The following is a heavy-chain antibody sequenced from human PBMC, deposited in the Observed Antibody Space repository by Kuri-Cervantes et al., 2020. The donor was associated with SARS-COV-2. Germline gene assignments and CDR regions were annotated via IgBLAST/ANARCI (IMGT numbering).Heavy chain of an antibody. D-gene: IGHD6-13*01. CDR1: GYSISSGYY. CDR3: VRPRYSSSWYTDY. CDR2: IYHRGSS. V-gene: IGHV4-38-2*01. J-gene: IGHJ4*02. Sequence: SQTLSLTCSVSGYSISSGYYWGWIRQPPGKGLEWIGIIYHRGSSYYNPSLKSRVTISVDTSKNQFSLKLSSVTAADTAVYYCVRPRYSSSWYTDYWGQGTLVTVSS.